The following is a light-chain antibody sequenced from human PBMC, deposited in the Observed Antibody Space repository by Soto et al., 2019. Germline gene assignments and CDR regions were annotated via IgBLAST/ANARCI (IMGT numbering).Light chain of an antibody. J-gene: IGKJ4*01. CDR3: QQRSVWPLT. CDR1: QSVGSY. CDR2: DAS. Sequence: EIVLTQSPATLSLSPGERATLSCRASQSVGSYLAWYQQKPGQAPRLLIYDASNRATGIPARFSGGGSGTDITLTISSLEPEDFAVYYCQQRSVWPLTFGGGTKVEIK. V-gene: IGKV3-11*01.